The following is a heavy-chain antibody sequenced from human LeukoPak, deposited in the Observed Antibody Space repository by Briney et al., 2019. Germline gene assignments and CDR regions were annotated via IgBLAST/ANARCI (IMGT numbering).Heavy chain of an antibody. CDR2: ISSSGSTI. J-gene: IGHJ4*02. CDR1: GFTFSSYE. CDR3: ARLYYGSGSYYNEPSDY. V-gene: IGHV3-48*03. Sequence: PGGSLRLSCAASGFTFSSYEMNWVRQAPGKGLEWVSYISSSGSTIYYADSVKGRFTISRDNAKNSLYLQTNSLRAEDTAVYYCARLYYGSGSYYNEPSDYWGQGTLVTVSS. D-gene: IGHD3-10*01.